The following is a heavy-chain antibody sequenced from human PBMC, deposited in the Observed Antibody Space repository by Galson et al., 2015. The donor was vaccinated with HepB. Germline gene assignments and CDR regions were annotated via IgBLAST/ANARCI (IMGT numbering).Heavy chain of an antibody. CDR3: TGLRGSTPGGF. V-gene: IGHV3-53*01. Sequence: SLRLSCAASGFTVSNNYMTWDRQAPETGLEWVSLIYSDGTTRYAGSVKGRFTISRDNSKNMLYLQMNSLRAEDTAIYYCTGLRGSTPGGFWGQGTL. CDR2: IYSDGTT. CDR1: GFTVSNNY. D-gene: IGHD1-7*01. J-gene: IGHJ4*02.